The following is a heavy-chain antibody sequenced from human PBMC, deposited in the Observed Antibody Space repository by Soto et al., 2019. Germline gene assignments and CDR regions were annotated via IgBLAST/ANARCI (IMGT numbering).Heavy chain of an antibody. D-gene: IGHD3-22*01. Sequence: QVQLVESGGALVKPGGSLRLSCAASGFSFRDYYMSWIRQAPGKGLEWISYISGRGNTIYYADSVKGRFIIARDNAKNSLVLQMNSPGDDDTAVYYCARDRLPGVVVVMGWFAPWGQGTLVTVSS. CDR2: ISGRGNTI. CDR3: ARDRLPGVVVVMGWFAP. V-gene: IGHV3-11*01. J-gene: IGHJ5*02. CDR1: GFSFRDYY.